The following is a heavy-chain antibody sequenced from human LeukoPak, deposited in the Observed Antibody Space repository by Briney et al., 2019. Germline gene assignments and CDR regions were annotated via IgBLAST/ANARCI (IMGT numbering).Heavy chain of an antibody. Sequence: GGSLRLSCAASGFTFSSYAMHWVRQAPGKGLEWVAVISYDGSNKYYADSVKGRFTISRDNSKNTLYLQMNSLRAEDTAVYYCAKDPPIAAAGSYYFDYWGQGTLVTVSS. V-gene: IGHV3-30*04. CDR1: GFTFSSYA. J-gene: IGHJ4*02. CDR3: AKDPPIAAAGSYYFDY. D-gene: IGHD6-13*01. CDR2: ISYDGSNK.